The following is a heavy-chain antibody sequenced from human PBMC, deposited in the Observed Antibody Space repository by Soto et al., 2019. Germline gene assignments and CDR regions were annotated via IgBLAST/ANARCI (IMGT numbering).Heavy chain of an antibody. CDR2: ISAYNGNT. D-gene: IGHD3-22*01. CDR3: ARDQPYYYDSSGYYYLYFDY. Sequence: GASVKVSCKASGYTFTSYGISWVRQAPGQGLEWMGWISAYNGNTSYAQKLQGRVTMTTDTSTSTAYMELRSLRSDDTAVYYCARDQPYYYDSSGYYYLYFDYWGQGTLVTVSS. J-gene: IGHJ4*02. V-gene: IGHV1-18*01. CDR1: GYTFTSYG.